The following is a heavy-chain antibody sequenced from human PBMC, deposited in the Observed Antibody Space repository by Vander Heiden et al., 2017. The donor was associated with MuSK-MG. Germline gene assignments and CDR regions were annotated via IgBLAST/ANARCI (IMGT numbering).Heavy chain of an antibody. CDR2: INHSGST. Sequence: QVQLQQWGAGLLKPSETLSLPCAVYGGSFSGDYWSWIRQPPGKGLEWIGEINHSGSTNYNPSLKSRVTISVDTSKNQFSLNLSSVTAADTAVYYCARGIPLYSSGWYYFDYWGQGTLVTVSS. CDR1: GGSFSGDY. J-gene: IGHJ4*02. V-gene: IGHV4-34*01. CDR3: ARGIPLYSSGWYYFDY. D-gene: IGHD6-19*01.